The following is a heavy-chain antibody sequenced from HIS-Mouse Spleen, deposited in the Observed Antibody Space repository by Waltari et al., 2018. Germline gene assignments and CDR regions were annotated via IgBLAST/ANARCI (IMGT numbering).Heavy chain of an antibody. CDR2: RYYRGST. D-gene: IGHD6-13*01. J-gene: IGHJ2*01. CDR3: AREIPYSSSWYDWYFDL. V-gene: IGHV4-39*07. Sequence: LHLQESGPGLVKPPETLSRTRAVPGGSLRSSFYSSGGLRRPPGKGLEWIGGRYYRGSTYYNPSLKSRVTISVDTSKSQFSLKLSSVTAADTAVYYCAREIPYSSSWYDWYFDLWGRGTLVTVSS. CDR1: GGSLRSSFYS.